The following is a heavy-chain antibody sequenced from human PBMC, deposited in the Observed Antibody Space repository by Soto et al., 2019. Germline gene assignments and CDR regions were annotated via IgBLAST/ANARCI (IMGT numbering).Heavy chain of an antibody. CDR3: TTDRAAGSRPFDY. V-gene: IGHV3-15*07. Sequence: EVQLVESGGGLVKPGGSLRLSCAASGFTFSNAWMNWVRQAPGKGLEWVGRIKGKTDGGTTDYAAPVKGRFTISRDDSKNTLYLQMNSLKTEDTAVYYCTTDRAAGSRPFDYWGQGTLVTVSS. J-gene: IGHJ4*02. CDR2: IKGKTDGGTT. D-gene: IGHD6-13*01. CDR1: GFTFSNAW.